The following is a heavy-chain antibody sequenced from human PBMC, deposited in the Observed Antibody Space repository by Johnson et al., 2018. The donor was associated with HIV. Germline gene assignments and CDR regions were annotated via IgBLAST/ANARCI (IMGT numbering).Heavy chain of an antibody. J-gene: IGHJ3*01. V-gene: IGHV3-30*04. CDR1: GFTFSIYT. CDR3: ARGRVSMKVVYLGGGGFDC. CDR2: ISYDGSNK. Sequence: QVQLVESGGGVVQPGGSLTVSCAASGFTFSIYTMHWVRQAPGQGLGWVAVISYDGSNKYYADSVKGRFIISRDNSNNTLYLQMNSLRVEDTALYLCARGRVSMKVVYLGGGGFDCWGQGTKVTVSS. D-gene: IGHD3-22*01.